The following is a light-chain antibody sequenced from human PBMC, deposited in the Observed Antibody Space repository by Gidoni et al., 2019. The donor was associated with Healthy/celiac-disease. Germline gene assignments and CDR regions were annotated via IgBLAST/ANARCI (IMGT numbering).Light chain of an antibody. CDR1: QCISSY. J-gene: IGKJ3*01. CDR2: AAS. V-gene: IGKV1-9*01. CDR3: QQLNSYPPFT. Sequence: DIQLTQSTSFLSASVGDRVTITCRASQCISSYLAWYQQKPGKAPKLLIYAASTLQSGVPSRFSGSGSGTEFPLTLSRLHPEYFATYYCQQLNSYPPFTFGPGTKVDIK.